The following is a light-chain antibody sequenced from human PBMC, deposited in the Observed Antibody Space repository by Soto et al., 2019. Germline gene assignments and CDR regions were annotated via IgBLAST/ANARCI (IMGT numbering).Light chain of an antibody. J-gene: IGLJ2*01. Sequence: QYVLTQPPSVSGARGQRVTISCTGSSSNIGAGYDVHWYQQLPGTAPKLLIYGNSNRPSGVPDRFSGSKSGTSASLAITGLQAEDEADYYCQSYDSSLSGSVVFGGGTKLTVL. CDR2: GNS. CDR1: SSNIGAGYD. CDR3: QSYDSSLSGSVV. V-gene: IGLV1-40*01.